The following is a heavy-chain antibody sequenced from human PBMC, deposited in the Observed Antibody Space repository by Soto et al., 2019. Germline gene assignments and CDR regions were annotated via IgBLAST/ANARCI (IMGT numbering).Heavy chain of an antibody. CDR1: GDRVSSNSAA. Sequence: SQTLSLTCAISGDRVSSNSAAWNWIRQSPSRGLEWLGRTYYRSKWYNDYAVSVKSRITINPDTSKNQFSLQLNSVTPEDTAVYYCARKEYSSSSGAFDIWGQGTMVTVSS. V-gene: IGHV6-1*01. CDR3: ARKEYSSSSGAFDI. J-gene: IGHJ3*02. CDR2: TYYRSKWYN. D-gene: IGHD6-6*01.